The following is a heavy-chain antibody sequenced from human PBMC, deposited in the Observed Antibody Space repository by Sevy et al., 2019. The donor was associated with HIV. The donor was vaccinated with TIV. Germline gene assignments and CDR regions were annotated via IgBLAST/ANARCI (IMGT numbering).Heavy chain of an antibody. CDR3: ARGPITMIVVDAFDI. J-gene: IGHJ3*02. CDR2: MNPNSGNT. Sequence: ASVKVSCKASGYTFTSYDINWVRQATGQGLEWMGWMNPNSGNTGYAQKFQGRVTMTRNTSISKAYMELSSLISEDTAVYYCARGPITMIVVDAFDIWGQGTMVTVSS. V-gene: IGHV1-8*01. D-gene: IGHD3-22*01. CDR1: GYTFTSYD.